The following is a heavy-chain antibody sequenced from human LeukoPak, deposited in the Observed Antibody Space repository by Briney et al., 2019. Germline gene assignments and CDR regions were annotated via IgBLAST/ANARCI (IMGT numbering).Heavy chain of an antibody. CDR2: ISGRGFSM. V-gene: IGHV3-11*01. J-gene: IGHJ4*01. CDR1: GFSFNESY. Sequence: GGSLRLSCAASGFSFNESYMTWNRQAPGKGLEWVAYISGRGFSMYYADSVKGRFTISRDNARNSLYLNMRSLRADDTAVYYWARGKRRFDYWGQGTPVTVSS. CDR3: ARGKRRFDY.